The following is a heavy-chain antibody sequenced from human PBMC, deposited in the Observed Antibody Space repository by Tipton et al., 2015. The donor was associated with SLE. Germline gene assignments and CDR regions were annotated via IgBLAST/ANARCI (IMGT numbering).Heavy chain of an antibody. Sequence: SLRLSCAASGFTFSSYGMNWVRQGPGRGLEWVATIYYDGSSEYFVESAKGRFTISRDNAKNTLFLQMNSLSPEDTAVYYCARGPLHYDFCSNLDVWGKGTTVTVSS. CDR2: IYYDGSSE. CDR3: ARGPLHYDFCSNLDV. J-gene: IGHJ6*03. V-gene: IGHV3-33*02. D-gene: IGHD3-3*01. CDR1: GFTFSSYG.